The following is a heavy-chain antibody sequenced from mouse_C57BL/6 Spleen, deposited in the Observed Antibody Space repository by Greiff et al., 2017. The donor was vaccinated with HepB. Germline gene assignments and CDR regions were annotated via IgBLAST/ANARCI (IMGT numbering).Heavy chain of an antibody. CDR2: IYPGSGNT. J-gene: IGHJ4*01. D-gene: IGHD2-5*01. CDR1: GYTFTDYY. CDR3: ARDIPYSNYAMDY. Sequence: QVQLKESGAELVRPGASVKLSCKASGYTFTDYYINWVKQRPGQGLEWIARIYPGSGNTYYNEKFKGKATLTAEKSSSTAYMQLSSLTSEDSAVYFCARDIPYSNYAMDYWGQGTSVTVSS. V-gene: IGHV1-76*01.